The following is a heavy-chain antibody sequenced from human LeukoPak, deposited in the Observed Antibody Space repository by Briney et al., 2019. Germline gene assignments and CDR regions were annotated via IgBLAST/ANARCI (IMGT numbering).Heavy chain of an antibody. J-gene: IGHJ4*02. D-gene: IGHD3-10*01. V-gene: IGHV4-4*09. CDR3: TRRAPTSYGHYLDS. CDR2: IHTNGRT. CDR1: GDSISSYY. Sequence: PSETLSLTCTVSGDSISSYYWSWIRQTPGKGLEWIGYIHTNGRTNYSPSFKSRVTMSVDSSKNQLSLMLSSVTAADTAVYYCTRRAPTSYGHYLDSWGQGTLVTVSS.